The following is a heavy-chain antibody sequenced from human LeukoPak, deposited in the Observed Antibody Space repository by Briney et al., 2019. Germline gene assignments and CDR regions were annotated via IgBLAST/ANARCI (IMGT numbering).Heavy chain of an antibody. V-gene: IGHV1-2*02. CDR3: ARNYGSVDS. Sequence: ASVKVSCKASGYTFTGYYMNWVRQAPGQGLEWLGWINPNSGGTNYAQKFQGRVTMTRDTSISTAYMELSRLKSDDTAVYYCARNYGSVDSWGQGTLVTVSS. CDR2: INPNSGGT. D-gene: IGHD4-17*01. CDR1: GYTFTGYY. J-gene: IGHJ4*02.